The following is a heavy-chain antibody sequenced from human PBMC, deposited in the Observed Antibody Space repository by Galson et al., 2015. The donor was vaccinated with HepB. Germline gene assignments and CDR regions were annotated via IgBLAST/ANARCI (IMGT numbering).Heavy chain of an antibody. V-gene: IGHV3-13*01. J-gene: IGHJ6*02. D-gene: IGHD5-24*01. CDR1: GFTFSSYD. Sequence: SLRLSCAASGFTFSSYDMHWVRQATGKGLEWVSAIGTAGDTYYPGSVKGRFTISRENAKNSLYLQMNSLRAGDTAVYYCARVESPPGGMDVWGQGTTVTVSS. CDR3: ARVESPPGGMDV. CDR2: IGTAGDT.